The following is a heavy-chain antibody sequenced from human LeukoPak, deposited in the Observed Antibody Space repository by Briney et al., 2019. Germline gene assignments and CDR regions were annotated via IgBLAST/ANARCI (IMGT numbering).Heavy chain of an antibody. CDR3: VREGLGPAFSAWFDP. Sequence: PGGSLRLSCAASGFTFSSHGMHWVRQAPGKGLEWVAFIRYDGSNKYYTDSVKGRFTISRGNSKNTLYLQMNSLRPEDTAVYYCVREGLGPAFSAWFDPWGQGTLVTVSS. CDR2: IRYDGSNK. V-gene: IGHV3-30*02. CDR1: GFTFSSHG. J-gene: IGHJ5*02. D-gene: IGHD3/OR15-3a*01.